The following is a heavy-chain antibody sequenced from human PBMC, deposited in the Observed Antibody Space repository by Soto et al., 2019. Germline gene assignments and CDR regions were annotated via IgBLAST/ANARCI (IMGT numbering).Heavy chain of an antibody. CDR2: ISSSSSYI. J-gene: IGHJ4*02. CDR1: GFTFSSYS. Sequence: EVQLVESGGGLVKPGGSLRLSCAASGFTFSSYSMNWVRQAPGKGLEWVSSISSSSSYIYHADSVKGRFTISRDNAKNSLYLQMNSLRAEDTAVYYCARDSTDSSGYYAPFDYWGQGTLVTVSS. V-gene: IGHV3-21*01. D-gene: IGHD3-22*01. CDR3: ARDSTDSSGYYAPFDY.